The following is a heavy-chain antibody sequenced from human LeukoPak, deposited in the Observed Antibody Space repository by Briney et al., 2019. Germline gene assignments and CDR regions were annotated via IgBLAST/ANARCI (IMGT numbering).Heavy chain of an antibody. CDR3: AKDDYGDYPTYYYYGMDV. V-gene: IGHV3-23*01. J-gene: IGHJ6*02. D-gene: IGHD4-17*01. CDR2: ILGSGGST. Sequence: PGGSLRLSCAASGFTFSNYAMSWVRQAPGKGLEWVSAILGSGGSTYYADSVKGRFTISRDNSKNTLYLQMNSLRAEDTAVYYCAKDDYGDYPTYYYYGMDVWGQGTTVTVSS. CDR1: GFTFSNYA.